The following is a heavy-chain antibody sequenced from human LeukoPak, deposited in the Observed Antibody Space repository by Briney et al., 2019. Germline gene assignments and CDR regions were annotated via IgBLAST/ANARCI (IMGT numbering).Heavy chain of an antibody. CDR1: GGSISSGSYY. J-gene: IGHJ3*02. Sequence: SQTLSLTCTVSGGSISSGSYYWSWIRQPAGKGLEWIGRIYTSGSTNYNPSLKSRVTISVDTSKNQFSLKLSSVTAADTAVYYCARDLYYYDSSGYYLWGFDIWGQGTMITVSS. V-gene: IGHV4-61*02. CDR2: IYTSGST. D-gene: IGHD3-22*01. CDR3: ARDLYYYDSSGYYLWGFDI.